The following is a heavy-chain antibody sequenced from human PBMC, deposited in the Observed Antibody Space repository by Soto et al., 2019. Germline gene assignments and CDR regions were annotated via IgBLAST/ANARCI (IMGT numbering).Heavy chain of an antibody. Sequence: GASVKVSCKASGGTISSYAISWVRQAPGQGLEWMGGIIPIFGTANYAQKFQGRVTITADESTSTAYMELSSLRSEDTAVYYCAPTLFGSGSYYPKEASDISGQGTMVTGSS. CDR3: APTLFGSGSYYPKEASDI. CDR1: GGTISSYA. V-gene: IGHV1-69*13. CDR2: IIPIFGTA. D-gene: IGHD3-10*01. J-gene: IGHJ3*02.